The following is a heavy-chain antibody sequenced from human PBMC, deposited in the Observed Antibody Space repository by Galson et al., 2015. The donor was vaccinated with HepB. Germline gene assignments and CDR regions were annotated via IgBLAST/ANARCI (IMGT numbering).Heavy chain of an antibody. Sequence: PALVKPTQTLTLTCTVSGFSPSNARVGVSWIRQPPGKALEWLAHIFLNDEKSYSTSLNSRLTISKDTSQNPVVLTMTNMDPVDTATYYCAHIMSAAYFRAYYFDFWGQGTLATVSS. CDR2: IFLNDEK. D-gene: IGHD3-16*01. CDR1: GFSPSNARVG. J-gene: IGHJ4*02. V-gene: IGHV2-26*01. CDR3: AHIMSAAYFRAYYFDF.